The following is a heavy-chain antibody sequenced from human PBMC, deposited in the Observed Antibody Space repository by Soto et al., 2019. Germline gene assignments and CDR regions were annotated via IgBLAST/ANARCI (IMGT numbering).Heavy chain of an antibody. Sequence: PSETLSLTCTVSGGSISRGDYYWSWIRQPPGKGLEWIGNIYYSGSTYYTPSLKSRVTISIDTSKNQFSLKLSSVTAADTAVYYCASRKSSPYFDYWGQGTLVTVSS. V-gene: IGHV4-30-4*01. D-gene: IGHD3-10*01. CDR3: ASRKSSPYFDY. CDR2: IYYSGST. J-gene: IGHJ4*02. CDR1: GGSISRGDYY.